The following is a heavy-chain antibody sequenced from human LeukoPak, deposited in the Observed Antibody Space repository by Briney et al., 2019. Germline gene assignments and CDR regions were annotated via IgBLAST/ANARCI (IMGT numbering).Heavy chain of an antibody. J-gene: IGHJ4*02. Sequence: PSQTLSLTCSVSGVSISSADYYWIWVRQPPGKGLEWIGYISYTGGAYYSPSLKSRLTISVDTSKNQFSLRLTSVTAADTAVYYCARDYDTSGYYADFWGQGSLVTVSS. CDR1: GVSISSADYY. CDR3: ARDYDTSGYYADF. V-gene: IGHV4-30-4*08. D-gene: IGHD3-22*01. CDR2: ISYTGGA.